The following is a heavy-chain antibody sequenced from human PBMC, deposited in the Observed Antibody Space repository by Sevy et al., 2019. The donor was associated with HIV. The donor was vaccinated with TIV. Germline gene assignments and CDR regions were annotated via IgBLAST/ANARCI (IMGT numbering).Heavy chain of an antibody. CDR1: GFTFSNYD. Sequence: GGSLRLSCAASGFTFSNYDMHWVRQAPGKGLDWVAVISHDERYKNYAESVKVRFTNSRDNFKNTLFLQMDSLRPEDTAVYFCARLVSCGGDCYYLDSWGQGALVSVSS. CDR3: ARLVSCGGDCYYLDS. V-gene: IGHV3-30*04. CDR2: ISHDERYK. J-gene: IGHJ4*02. D-gene: IGHD2-21*02.